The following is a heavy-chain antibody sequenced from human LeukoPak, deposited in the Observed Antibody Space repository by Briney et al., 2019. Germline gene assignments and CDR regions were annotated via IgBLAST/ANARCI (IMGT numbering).Heavy chain of an antibody. V-gene: IGHV3-48*04. CDR3: ARVGSSWYKFYFDY. CDR1: GFTFSNYG. Sequence: GGSLRLSCAASGFTFSNYGINWVRQAPGKGLEWVSYISSSGSTIYYADSVKSRFTISRDNAKNSLYLQMNSLRAEDTAVYYCARVGSSWYKFYFDYWGQGTLVTVSS. CDR2: ISSSGSTI. J-gene: IGHJ4*02. D-gene: IGHD6-13*01.